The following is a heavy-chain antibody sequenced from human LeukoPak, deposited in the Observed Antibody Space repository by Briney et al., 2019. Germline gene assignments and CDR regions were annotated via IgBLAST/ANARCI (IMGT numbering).Heavy chain of an antibody. J-gene: IGHJ6*01. D-gene: IGHD1-26*01. CDR1: GFPFSEFS. Sequence: PGGSLRLSCATSGFPFSEFSMSWVRQAPGKGLEWISTTNSGGTSTYYAESVKGRFTISRDNSKNTLYLEMNSLRAEDTAIYYCAKMKGHPLPKYYMDVWGQGTTVTVSS. CDR2: TNSGGTST. V-gene: IGHV3-23*01. CDR3: AKMKGHPLPKYYMDV.